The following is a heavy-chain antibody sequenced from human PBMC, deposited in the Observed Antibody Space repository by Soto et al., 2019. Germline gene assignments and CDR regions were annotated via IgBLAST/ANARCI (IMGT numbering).Heavy chain of an antibody. J-gene: IGHJ6*03. Sequence: GGSLRLSCAASGFTFSSYSMNWVRQAPGKGLEWVSYISSSSSTKYYADSVKGRFTISRDNAKNSLYLQMNSLRAEDTAVYYCARSPRVTYYYYYMDVWGKGTTVTVSS. CDR2: ISSSSSTK. CDR3: ARSPRVTYYYYYMDV. V-gene: IGHV3-48*01. CDR1: GFTFSSYS.